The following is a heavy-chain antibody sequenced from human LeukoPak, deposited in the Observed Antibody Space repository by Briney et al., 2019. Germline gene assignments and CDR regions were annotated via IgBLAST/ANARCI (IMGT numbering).Heavy chain of an antibody. Sequence: SETPSLTCTVSGGSISSYYWSWIRQPPGKGLEWIGYIYTSGSTNYNPSLKSRVTISVDTSKNQFSLKLSSVTAADTAVYYCARHNPYSVLVLAAVFWFDPWGQGTLVSVSS. D-gene: IGHD2-2*01. V-gene: IGHV4-4*09. CDR2: IYTSGST. CDR1: GGSISSYY. J-gene: IGHJ5*02. CDR3: ARHNPYSVLVLAAVFWFDP.